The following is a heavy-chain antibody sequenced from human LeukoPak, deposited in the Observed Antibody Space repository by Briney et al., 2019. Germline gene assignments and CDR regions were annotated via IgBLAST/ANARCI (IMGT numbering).Heavy chain of an antibody. J-gene: IGHJ4*02. Sequence: GRSLRLSCAASGFTFSSYWMHWARQAPGKGLVWVSRINGDGSTTTYADSVKGRFTISRDNAKNTLYLQMNSLRAEDTAMYYCARDEAPGSTWFPFDYWGQGTLVTVSS. CDR3: ARDEAPGSTWFPFDY. CDR1: GFTFSSYW. CDR2: INGDGSTT. D-gene: IGHD6-13*01. V-gene: IGHV3-74*01.